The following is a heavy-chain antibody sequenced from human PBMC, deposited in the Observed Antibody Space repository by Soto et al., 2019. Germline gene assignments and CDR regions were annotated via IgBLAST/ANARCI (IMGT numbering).Heavy chain of an antibody. CDR3: ARDGDCDSHCYFDL. J-gene: IGHJ2*01. Sequence: QVQLVESGGGVVQPGRSLRLSCAASGFTFSSYGMHWVRQAPGKGLEWVAVIWYDGSNKYYADSVKGRFTISRDNSKNTLYLQMNSLRAEDTAVYYCARDGDCDSHCYFDLWGRGTLVTVSS. V-gene: IGHV3-33*01. CDR1: GFTFSSYG. CDR2: IWYDGSNK. D-gene: IGHD2-21*02.